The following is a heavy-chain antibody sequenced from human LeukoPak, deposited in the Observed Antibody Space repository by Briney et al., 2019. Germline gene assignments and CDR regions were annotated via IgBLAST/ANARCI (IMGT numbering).Heavy chain of an antibody. CDR2: MYYGGTT. V-gene: IGHV4-39*07. J-gene: IGHJ4*02. CDR1: GGSINSSDYY. CDR3: ARAGAPYDYVWGSYDY. D-gene: IGHD3-16*01. Sequence: SETLSLTCTVSGGSINSSDYYWGWIRQPPGKGLEWIGNMYYGGTTFYNPSIKSRVTISIDTSKNQFSLKLSSVTAADTAVYYCARAGAPYDYVWGSYDYWGQGTLVTVSS.